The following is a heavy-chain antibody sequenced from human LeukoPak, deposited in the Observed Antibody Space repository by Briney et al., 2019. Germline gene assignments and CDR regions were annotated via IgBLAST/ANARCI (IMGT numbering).Heavy chain of an antibody. Sequence: PSETLSLTCTVSGVSISSSSYYWGWIRQPPGKGLEWIGSISYSGSTYYNPSLKSRVTISVDTSKNQFSLKLSSVTAADTAVYYCARDHGPTVATSPFYSYYMDVWGKGTTVTVSS. J-gene: IGHJ6*03. CDR3: ARDHGPTVATSPFYSYYMDV. CDR1: GVSISSSSYY. V-gene: IGHV4-39*07. CDR2: ISYSGST. D-gene: IGHD4-11*01.